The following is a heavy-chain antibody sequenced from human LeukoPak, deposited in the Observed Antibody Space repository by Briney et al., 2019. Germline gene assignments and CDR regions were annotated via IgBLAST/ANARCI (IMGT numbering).Heavy chain of an antibody. Sequence: PSETLSLTCTVSGGSISSYYWSWTRQPPGKGLEWIGYIYYSGSTNYNPSLKSRVTISVDTSKNQFSLKLSSVTAADTAVYYCARNRYSSSWYHNWFDPWGQGTLVTVSS. CDR2: IYYSGST. CDR3: ARNRYSSSWYHNWFDP. D-gene: IGHD6-13*01. CDR1: GGSISSYY. V-gene: IGHV4-59*01. J-gene: IGHJ5*02.